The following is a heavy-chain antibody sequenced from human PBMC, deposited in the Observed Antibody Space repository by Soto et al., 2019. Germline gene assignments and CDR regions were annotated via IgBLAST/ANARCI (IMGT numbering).Heavy chain of an antibody. V-gene: IGHV3-53*01. J-gene: IGHJ4*02. CDR1: GFTVSSNY. Sequence: LRLSCAASGFTVSSNYMSWVRQAPGKGLECVSVIYSGGSTYYADSVKGRFTISRDNSKNTLYLQMNSLRAEDTAVYYCARVRSLFSGGYYSYYFDYWGQGTLVTVSS. CDR3: ARVRSLFSGGYYSYYFDY. CDR2: IYSGGST. D-gene: IGHD3-22*01.